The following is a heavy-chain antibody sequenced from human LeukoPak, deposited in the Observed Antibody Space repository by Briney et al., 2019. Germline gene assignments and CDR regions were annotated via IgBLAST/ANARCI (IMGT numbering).Heavy chain of an antibody. D-gene: IGHD6-6*01. CDR3: ASQAYSSSPSVGY. V-gene: IGHV3-74*01. J-gene: IGHJ4*02. Sequence: GGSLTLSCAASGFTFSSYAMTWVRQAPGKGLVWVSRINTDGRSTSYADSVKGRFTISRDNAKNTLYLQMNSLRAEDTALYYCASQAYSSSPSVGYWGQGTLVTVSS. CDR2: INTDGRST. CDR1: GFTFSSYA.